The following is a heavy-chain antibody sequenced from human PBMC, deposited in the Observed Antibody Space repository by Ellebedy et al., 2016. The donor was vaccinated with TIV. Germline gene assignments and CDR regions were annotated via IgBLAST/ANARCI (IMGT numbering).Heavy chain of an antibody. J-gene: IGHJ4*02. V-gene: IGHV3-74*01. CDR3: ARIVNPGSSGWYPFDY. D-gene: IGHD6-19*01. CDR2: MNSDGSST. CDR1: GFTFSSYW. Sequence: GESLKISCAASGFTFSSYWMHWVRQVPGKGLLWVSRMNSDGSSTSYADSVKGRFTISRDNAKNTLYLQMNSRRAEDTAIYYCARIVNPGSSGWYPFDYWGQGTLVTVSS.